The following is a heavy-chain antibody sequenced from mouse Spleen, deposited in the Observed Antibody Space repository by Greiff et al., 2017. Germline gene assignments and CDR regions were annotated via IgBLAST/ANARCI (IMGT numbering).Heavy chain of an antibody. CDR2: ISSGGSYT. J-gene: IGHJ2*01. CDR1: GFTFSSYG. D-gene: IGHD2-1*01. CDR3: ARQYGNPGFDY. Sequence: EVKLVESGGDLVKPGGSLKLSCAASGFTFSSYGMSWVRQTPDKRLEWVATISSGGSYTYYPDSVKGRFTISRDNAKNTLYLQMSSLKSEDTAMYYCARQYGNPGFDYWGQGTTLTVSS. V-gene: IGHV5-6*01.